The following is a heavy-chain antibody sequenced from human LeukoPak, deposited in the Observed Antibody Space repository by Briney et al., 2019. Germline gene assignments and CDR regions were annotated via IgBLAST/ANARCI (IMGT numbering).Heavy chain of an antibody. V-gene: IGHV4-31*03. CDR3: TRASSRATGYVTWFDP. D-gene: IGHD3-16*01. J-gene: IGHJ5*02. CDR2: VDYSGST. Sequence: SETLSLTCTVSGGSLSSGGYYWTWIRQHPGKGLEWIGYVDYSGSTYYNPTLKSRVTISVDTSKNQFSLRLTSVTAADTAVYYRTRASSRATGYVTWFDPWGQGTLVTVSS. CDR1: GGSLSSGGYY.